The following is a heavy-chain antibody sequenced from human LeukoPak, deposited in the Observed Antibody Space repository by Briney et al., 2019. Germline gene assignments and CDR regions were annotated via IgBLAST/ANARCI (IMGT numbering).Heavy chain of an antibody. D-gene: IGHD3-22*01. J-gene: IGHJ4*02. Sequence: ASVKVPCKASGYTFTSYYMHWVRQAPGQGLEWMGIINPSGGSTSYAQKFQGRVTMTRDTSTSTVYMELSSLRSEDTAVYYCARWDSSGYVIDYWGQGTLVTVSS. CDR1: GYTFTSYY. V-gene: IGHV1-46*01. CDR3: ARWDSSGYVIDY. CDR2: INPSGGST.